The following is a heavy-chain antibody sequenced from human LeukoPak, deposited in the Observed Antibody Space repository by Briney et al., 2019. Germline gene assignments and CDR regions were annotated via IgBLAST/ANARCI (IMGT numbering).Heavy chain of an antibody. CDR3: ARAANKSWFDP. CDR1: GGSISSGGYY. J-gene: IGHJ5*02. CDR2: IYYSGST. Sequence: SDTLSLICTVSGGSISSGGYYWSWIRQHPGKGLEWIGYIYYSGSTYYNPSLKSRVTISVDTSKNQFSLKLSTVTDADTAVYYCARAANKSWFDPWGQGTLVTVSS. V-gene: IGHV4-31*03. D-gene: IGHD1/OR15-1a*01.